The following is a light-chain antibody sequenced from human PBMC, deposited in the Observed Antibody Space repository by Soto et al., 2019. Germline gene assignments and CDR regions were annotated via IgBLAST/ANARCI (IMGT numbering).Light chain of an antibody. CDR3: LLYYGDSHLVV. CDR1: TGAVTSGSY. Sequence: QTVVTQEPSLTVSPGGTVTLTCASSTGAVTSGSYPSWFQQKPGQAPRALIYSTGDKHPWTPARFSASLLGDEAALTLSGVQAEDEGDYYCLLYYGDSHLVVFGGGTKLTVL. J-gene: IGLJ2*01. CDR2: STG. V-gene: IGLV7-43*01.